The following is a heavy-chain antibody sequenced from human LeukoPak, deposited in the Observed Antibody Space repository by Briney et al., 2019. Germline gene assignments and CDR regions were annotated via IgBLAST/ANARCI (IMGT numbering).Heavy chain of an antibody. CDR2: IIPILGIA. J-gene: IGHJ3*02. V-gene: IGHV1-69*04. Sequence: ASVKVSCKASGGTFSSYAISWVQQAPGQGLEWMGRIIPILGIANYAQKFQGRVTITADKSTSTAYMELSSLRSEDTAVYYCAREWYYYDSSGYRYDAFDIWGQGTMVTVSS. CDR3: AREWYYYDSSGYRYDAFDI. D-gene: IGHD3-22*01. CDR1: GGTFSSYA.